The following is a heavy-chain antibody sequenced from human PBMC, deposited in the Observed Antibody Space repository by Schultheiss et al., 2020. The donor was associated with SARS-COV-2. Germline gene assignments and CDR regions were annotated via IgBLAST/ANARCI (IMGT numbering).Heavy chain of an antibody. J-gene: IGHJ4*02. Sequence: SETLSLTCTVSGGSVSSGSYYWSWIRQPPGKGLEWIGYIYYSGSTYYNLSLKSRVTISVDTSKNQFSLKLSSVTAADTAVYYCARSSSSSPSSQDYWGQGTLVTVSS. CDR2: IYYSGST. V-gene: IGHV4-61*01. CDR3: ARSSSSSPSSQDY. D-gene: IGHD6-6*01. CDR1: GGSVSSGSYY.